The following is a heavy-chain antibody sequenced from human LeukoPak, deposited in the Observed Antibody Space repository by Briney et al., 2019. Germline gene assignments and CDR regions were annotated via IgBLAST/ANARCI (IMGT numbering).Heavy chain of an antibody. V-gene: IGHV3-74*01. CDR3: VSFYETH. D-gene: IGHD2-2*01. Sequence: GGSPRLSCAASGNYWMHWVRQAPGKGLVWVSHINSDGSWTSYADSVKGRFTISKDNAKNTVYLQMNNLRAEDTAVYYCVSFYETHWGRGTLVTVSS. CDR2: INSDGSWT. J-gene: IGHJ4*02. CDR1: GNYW.